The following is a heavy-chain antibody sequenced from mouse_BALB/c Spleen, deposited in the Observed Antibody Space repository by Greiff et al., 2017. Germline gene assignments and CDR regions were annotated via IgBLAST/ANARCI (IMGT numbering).Heavy chain of an antibody. Sequence: EVQLVESGPGLVKPSQSLSLTCSVTGYSITSGYYWNWIRQFPGNKLEWMGYISYDGSNNYNPSLKNRISITRDTSKNQFFLKLNSVTTEDTATYYCASHYDGSPYAMDDWGQGTSVTVSS. V-gene: IGHV3-6*02. CDR2: ISYDGSN. CDR1: GYSITSGYY. CDR3: ASHYDGSPYAMDD. D-gene: IGHD1-1*01. J-gene: IGHJ4*01.